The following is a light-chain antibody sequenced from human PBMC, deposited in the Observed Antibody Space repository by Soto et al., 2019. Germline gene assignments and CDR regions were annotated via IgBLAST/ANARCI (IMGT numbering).Light chain of an antibody. CDR3: QRYGG. CDR1: QSVSSSY. Sequence: MVLTQSPVTLALSPGDRAPLSCRASQSVSSSYLAWYQQKPGQAPRLLIYSASSRATGIPDRFSGSGSGTDFTLTISRLEPEDFAVYYCQRYGGFGQGTKVDIK. V-gene: IGKV3-20*01. J-gene: IGKJ1*01. CDR2: SAS.